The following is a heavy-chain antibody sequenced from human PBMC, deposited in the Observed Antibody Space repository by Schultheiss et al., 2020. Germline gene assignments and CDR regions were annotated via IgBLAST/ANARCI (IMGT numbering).Heavy chain of an antibody. CDR1: GFTFSDYY. D-gene: IGHD3-3*01. J-gene: IGHJ4*02. Sequence: GGSLRLSCAASGFTFSDYYMSWIRQAPGKGLEWVSSISSSSSTIYYADSVKGRFTISRDNAKNTLYLQMNSLRAEDTAVYYCANPIEDFGVVIPLEYWGQGTLVTVSS. CDR2: ISSSSSTI. V-gene: IGHV3-11*01. CDR3: ANPIEDFGVVIPLEY.